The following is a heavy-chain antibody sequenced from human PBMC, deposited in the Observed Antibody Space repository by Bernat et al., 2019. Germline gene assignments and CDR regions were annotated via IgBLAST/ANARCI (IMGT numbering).Heavy chain of an antibody. Sequence: EVQLLESGGGLVQPGGSLRLFCTASGFTFSTYAMTWVRQAPGKGLEWVSTITDRGGGPYDADSVKGRFTISRDNSKSTLYLQMNSLRAEDTALYYCAKGLASSWPGSDCWGQGTLVTVSS. V-gene: IGHV3-23*01. CDR2: ITDRGGGP. D-gene: IGHD6-13*01. J-gene: IGHJ4*02. CDR1: GFTFSTYA. CDR3: AKGLASSWPGSDC.